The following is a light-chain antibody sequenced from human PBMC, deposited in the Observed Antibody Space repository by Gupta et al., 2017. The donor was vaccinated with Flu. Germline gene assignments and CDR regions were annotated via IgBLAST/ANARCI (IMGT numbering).Light chain of an antibody. Sequence: QSELSQPPSVSEALGQKVSIACSGTSSNIGNNAVNWYQHLPGETPKLLVYFDDVRPSGGSARFSGSKSGTTASLAISGLLSQDEADYYCTAWDDRLSAYVFGTGTKVTVL. V-gene: IGLV1-36*01. CDR1: SSNIGNNA. CDR2: FDD. CDR3: TAWDDRLSAYV. J-gene: IGLJ1*01.